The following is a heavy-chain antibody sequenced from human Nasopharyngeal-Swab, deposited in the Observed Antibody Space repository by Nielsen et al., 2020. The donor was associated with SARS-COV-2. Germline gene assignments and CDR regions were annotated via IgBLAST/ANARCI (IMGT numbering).Heavy chain of an antibody. CDR1: GFTFSNYG. J-gene: IGHJ4*02. Sequence: GESLKISCAASGFTFSNYGMHWARQVPGKGLEWVAVISYDGTNKFYPASVKGRFTISRDNFRNTLSLQMNSLRPEDTAVYYCVKDRIVATNLFDYWGQGTQVTVSS. CDR3: VKDRIVATNLFDY. D-gene: IGHD5-12*01. V-gene: IGHV3-30*19. CDR2: ISYDGTNK.